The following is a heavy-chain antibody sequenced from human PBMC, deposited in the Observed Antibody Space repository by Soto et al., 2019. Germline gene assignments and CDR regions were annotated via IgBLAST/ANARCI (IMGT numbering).Heavy chain of an antibody. V-gene: IGHV3-7*01. Sequence: GGSLRLSCAASGFTFSSYWMSWVRQAPGKGLEWVANIKQDGSEKYYVDSVKGRFTISRDNAKNSLYLQMNSLRAEDTAIYFCARAIGPTLFDYWGQGTLVTVSS. CDR3: ARAIGPTLFDY. D-gene: IGHD3-22*01. J-gene: IGHJ4*02. CDR1: GFTFSSYW. CDR2: IKQDGSEK.